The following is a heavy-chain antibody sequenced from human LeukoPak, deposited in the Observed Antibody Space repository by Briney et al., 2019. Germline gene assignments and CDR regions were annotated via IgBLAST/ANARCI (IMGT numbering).Heavy chain of an antibody. V-gene: IGHV3-48*03. CDR1: GFTFSNYE. D-gene: IGHD3-10*01. CDR3: AGGRFGELPDY. J-gene: IGHJ4*02. Sequence: GGSLRLSCAPSGFTFSNYEMNWVRQAPGKGLEWVSYISGSGKNIYYADSVKGRFTISRDNAKNSLYLQMNSLRAEDTAVYYCAGGRFGELPDYWGQGTLVTVSS. CDR2: ISGSGKNI.